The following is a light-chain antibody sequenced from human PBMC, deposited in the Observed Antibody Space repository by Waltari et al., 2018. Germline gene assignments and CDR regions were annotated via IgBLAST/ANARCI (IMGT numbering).Light chain of an antibody. J-gene: IGKJ1*01. CDR2: MAS. Sequence: TQSPSTLSAFVGDKVTITCRASQNLDRLLAWYQQKPGKAPSLLIYMASNLESGVPSRFSGSGSGTEFTLTINSLQPDDFATYYCQQYINYWTFGQGTKVQ. CDR1: QNLDRL. CDR3: QQYINYWT. V-gene: IGKV1-5*03.